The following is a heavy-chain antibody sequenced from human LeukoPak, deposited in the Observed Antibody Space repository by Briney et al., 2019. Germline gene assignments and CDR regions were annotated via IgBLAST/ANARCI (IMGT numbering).Heavy chain of an antibody. CDR1: GGSISSYY. J-gene: IGHJ4*02. CDR2: IYSSGST. V-gene: IGHV4-4*07. CDR3: ARARSGSLDY. D-gene: IGHD1-26*01. Sequence: PSETLSLTRTVPGGSISSYYWSWIRQPAGKGLEWVGRIYSSGSTNDNPSLKSRVTMSVDTSKNQFSLKLTSVTAANTAVYYCARARSGSLDYWGQGTLVTVSS.